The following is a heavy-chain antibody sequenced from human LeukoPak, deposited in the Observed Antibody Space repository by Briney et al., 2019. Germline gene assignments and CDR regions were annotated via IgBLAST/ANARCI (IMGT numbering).Heavy chain of an antibody. Sequence: SETLSLTCTVSGGXISSSSYYWGWIRQPPGKGLEWIGSIYYSGSTYYNPSLKSRVTISVDTSKNQFSLKLSSVTAADTAVYYCASLTTEELYYFDYWGQGTLVTVSS. V-gene: IGHV4-39*01. CDR1: GGXISSSSYY. D-gene: IGHD3-22*01. CDR2: IYYSGST. J-gene: IGHJ4*02. CDR3: ASLTTEELYYFDY.